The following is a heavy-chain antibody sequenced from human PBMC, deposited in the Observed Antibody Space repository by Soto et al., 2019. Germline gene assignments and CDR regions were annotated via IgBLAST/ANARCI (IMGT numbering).Heavy chain of an antibody. Sequence: QVQLVESGGGVVQPGRSLRLSCAASGFTFSSYAMHWVRQAPGKGLEWVAVISYDGSNKYYADSVKGRFAISRDNSKNTLYLQMNSLRAEDTAVYYCARDRLRYNWNDFPYYSYGMDVWGQGTTVTFSS. J-gene: IGHJ6*02. V-gene: IGHV3-30*09. CDR1: GFTFSSYA. CDR2: ISYDGSNK. CDR3: ARDRLRYNWNDFPYYSYGMDV. D-gene: IGHD1-1*01.